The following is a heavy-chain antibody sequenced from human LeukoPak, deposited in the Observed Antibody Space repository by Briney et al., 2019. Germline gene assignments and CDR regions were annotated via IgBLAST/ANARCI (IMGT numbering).Heavy chain of an antibody. CDR2: IYPGDSDT. CDR1: GYTFASYW. D-gene: IGHD5-12*01. Sequence: GESLKISCKGSGYTFASYWIGWVRQMPGKGLEWMGIIYPGDSDTRYSPSFQGQVTTSADKSISTAYLQWSSLKASDTAMYYCARGHLYDYSTTSYYFDYWGQGTLVTVSS. V-gene: IGHV5-51*01. CDR3: ARGHLYDYSTTSYYFDY. J-gene: IGHJ4*02.